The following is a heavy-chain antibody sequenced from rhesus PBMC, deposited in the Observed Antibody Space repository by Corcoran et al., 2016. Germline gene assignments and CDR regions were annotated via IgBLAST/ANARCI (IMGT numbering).Heavy chain of an antibody. CDR1: GYSFTSYW. CDR3: AKSSPGQHPDY. Sequence: EVQLVQSGPEVKRPGESLKISCKTSGYSFTSYWISWVRPLPGKGLAWMGAIDPSDSDTRYSPSCQGQVTISADKSISTAYLQWSSLKASDSATYYCAKSSPGQHPDYWGQGVLVTVSS. J-gene: IGHJ4*01. CDR2: IDPSDSDT. D-gene: IGHD6-19*01. V-gene: IGHV5-2*01.